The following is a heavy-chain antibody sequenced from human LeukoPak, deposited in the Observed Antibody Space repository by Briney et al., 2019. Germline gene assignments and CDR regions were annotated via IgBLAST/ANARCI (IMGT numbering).Heavy chain of an antibody. CDR2: INPTGGST. CDR3: AAFGGVIAPDFDY. Sequence: ASVKVSCKASGYTFPSYFMHWVRQAPGQGLEWMGIINPTGGSTTYAQKFQGRVTMTRDTSTSTVYMELSSLRSEDTAVYYCAAFGGVIAPDFDYWGQGTLVTVSS. D-gene: IGHD3-16*02. J-gene: IGHJ4*02. V-gene: IGHV1-46*01. CDR1: GYTFPSYF.